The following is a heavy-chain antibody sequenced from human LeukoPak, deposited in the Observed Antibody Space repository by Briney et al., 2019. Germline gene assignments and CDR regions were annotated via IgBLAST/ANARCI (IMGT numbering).Heavy chain of an antibody. CDR1: GFPFSGYG. CDR2: IRNDGSNK. CDR3: AKKGHDNSGLFDY. V-gene: IGHV3-30*02. J-gene: IGHJ4*02. Sequence: QTGGSLRLSCAASGFPFSGYGINWVRQAPGKGLEWVAFIRNDGSNKYYVDSVKDRFTISRDNSKNTLYLQMDSLRAEDTAVYYCAKKGHDNSGLFDYWGQGTLVTVSS. D-gene: IGHD5-12*01.